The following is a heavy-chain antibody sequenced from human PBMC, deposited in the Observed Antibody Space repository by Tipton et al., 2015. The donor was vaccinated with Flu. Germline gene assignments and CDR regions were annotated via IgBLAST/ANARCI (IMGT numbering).Heavy chain of an antibody. D-gene: IGHD3-16*01. CDR1: GGSISSYY. CDR3: ARVIWGSSDADYYFDY. J-gene: IGHJ4*02. CDR2: IYTSGST. Sequence: LRLSCTVSGGSISSYYWSWIRQPAGKGLEWIGRIYTSGSTNYNHSLKSRVTMSVDTSKNQFSLKLSSVTAADTAVYYCARVIWGSSDADYYFDYWGQGTLVTVSS. V-gene: IGHV4-4*07.